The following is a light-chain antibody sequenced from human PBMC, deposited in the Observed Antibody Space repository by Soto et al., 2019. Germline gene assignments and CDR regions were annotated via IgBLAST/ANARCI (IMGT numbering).Light chain of an antibody. CDR1: QSVSSSY. Sequence: EIVLTQSPGTLSLSPGERATLSCRASQSVSSSYLAWYQQKPGQAPRLLIYGASSRATGIPDRFSGSGSGTDFTLNISRLETEDFAVYYWQQYGSSPPYAFGQVTKLEI. CDR3: QQYGSSPPYA. J-gene: IGKJ2*01. V-gene: IGKV3-20*01. CDR2: GAS.